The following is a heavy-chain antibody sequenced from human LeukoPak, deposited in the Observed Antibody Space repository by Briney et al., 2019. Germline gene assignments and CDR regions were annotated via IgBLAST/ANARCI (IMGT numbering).Heavy chain of an antibody. V-gene: IGHV3-7*01. J-gene: IGHJ4*02. CDR3: ARGTPYSYGRGYYFDY. CDR2: IKQDGSEK. D-gene: IGHD5-18*01. Sequence: GGSLRLSCAASGFTFSSYWMSWVRQAPGKVLEWVANIKQDGSEKYYVDSVKGRFTISRDNAKNSLYLQMNSLRAEDTAVYYCARGTPYSYGRGYYFDYWGQGTLVTVSS. CDR1: GFTFSSYW.